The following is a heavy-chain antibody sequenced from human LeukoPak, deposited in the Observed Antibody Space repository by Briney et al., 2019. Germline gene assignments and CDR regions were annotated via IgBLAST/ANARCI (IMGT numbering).Heavy chain of an antibody. CDR3: ARGLDYGDYLPVEGAFDI. CDR2: IKQDGSEK. D-gene: IGHD4-17*01. V-gene: IGHV3-7*03. J-gene: IGHJ3*02. CDR1: GFTFSSYW. Sequence: GGSLRLSCAASGFTFSSYWMSWVRQAPGKGLEWVANIKQDGSEKYYVDSVKGRFTISRDNAKNSLYLQMSSLRAEDTAVYYCARGLDYGDYLPVEGAFDIWGQGTMVTVSS.